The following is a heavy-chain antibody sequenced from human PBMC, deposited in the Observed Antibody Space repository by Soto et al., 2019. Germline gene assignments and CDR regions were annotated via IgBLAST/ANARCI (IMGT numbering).Heavy chain of an antibody. D-gene: IGHD2-2*01. J-gene: IGHJ2*01. CDR3: ARDVPDYLSWYFDL. CDR1: GGSISSFY. V-gene: IGHV4-59*04. Sequence: SETLSLTWTVSGGSISSFYWSWIRQPPGKGLEWIGYIFYSGNSYYNPSLKSRVTISVDTSKNQFSLKLMSVTAADTAVYYCARDVPDYLSWYFDLWGRGTLVTVSS. CDR2: IFYSGNS.